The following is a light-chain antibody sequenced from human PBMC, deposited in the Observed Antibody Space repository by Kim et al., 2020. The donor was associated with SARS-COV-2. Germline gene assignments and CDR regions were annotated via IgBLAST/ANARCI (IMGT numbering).Light chain of an antibody. V-gene: IGKV3D-15*01. J-gene: IGKJ5*01. CDR3: QQYKNWPPIT. Sequence: EVVMTQSPATLSVSPGERATLSCRASQSVSTDLAWYQQKSGQAPRLLIYGASTRATGIPARFSGSGSGTEFTLTISGLQSEDLAVCYCQQYKNWPPITFGQGTRLEIK. CDR2: GAS. CDR1: QSVSTD.